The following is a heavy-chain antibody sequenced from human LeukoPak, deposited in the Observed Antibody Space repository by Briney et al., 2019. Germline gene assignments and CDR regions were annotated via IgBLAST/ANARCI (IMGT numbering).Heavy chain of an antibody. CDR1: GGSISSGSYY. D-gene: IGHD6-13*01. V-gene: IGHV4-61*02. CDR2: IYTSGST. Sequence: SQTLSLTCTVSGGSISSGSYYWSWIRQPDGKGLEWIGRIYTSGSTNYNPSLKSRVTISVDTPKNQFSLKLSSVTAVDTAVYYCATYSSSWRSFDYWGQGTLVTVSS. J-gene: IGHJ4*02. CDR3: ATYSSSWRSFDY.